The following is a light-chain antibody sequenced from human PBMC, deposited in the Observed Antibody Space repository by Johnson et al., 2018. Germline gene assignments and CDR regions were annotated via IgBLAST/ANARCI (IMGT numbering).Light chain of an antibody. CDR2: ENN. J-gene: IGLJ1*01. Sequence: QSVLTQPPSVSAAPGQKVTISCSGSSSNIGNNYVSWYQQLPGTAPKLLIYENNKRPSVIPDRFSGSKSGTSATLGITGLQTGDEADYYCGTWDSSLSAGNVFETVTKVTVL. CDR3: GTWDSSLSAGNV. CDR1: SSNIGNNY. V-gene: IGLV1-51*02.